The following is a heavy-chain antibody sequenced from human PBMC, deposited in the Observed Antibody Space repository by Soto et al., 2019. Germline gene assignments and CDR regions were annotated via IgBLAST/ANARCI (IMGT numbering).Heavy chain of an antibody. V-gene: IGHV3-74*01. Sequence: EVQLVESGGGLVQPGGSLRLSCAASGFTFSSYWMHWVRQAPGKGLVWVSRINSDGSSTSYADSVKGRFTISRDNAKNTLYLQMNSLRAEDTAVYYCASPLRYSYGYWPMDYWGQGTLVTVSS. CDR2: INSDGSST. D-gene: IGHD5-18*01. J-gene: IGHJ4*02. CDR1: GFTFSSYW. CDR3: ASPLRYSYGYWPMDY.